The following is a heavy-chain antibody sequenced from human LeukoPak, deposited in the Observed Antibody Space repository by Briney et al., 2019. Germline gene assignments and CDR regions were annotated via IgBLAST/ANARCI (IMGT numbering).Heavy chain of an antibody. J-gene: IGHJ3*02. V-gene: IGHV4-59*01. Sequence: SETLSLTCTVSGGSISSYYWSWIRQPPGKGLEWIGYIYYSGGTNYNPSLKSRVTISVDTSKNQFSLKLSSVTAADTAVYYCARWGYCSGGSCYPSKGSDAFDIWGQGTMVTVSS. CDR1: GGSISSYY. D-gene: IGHD2-15*01. CDR3: ARWGYCSGGSCYPSKGSDAFDI. CDR2: IYYSGGT.